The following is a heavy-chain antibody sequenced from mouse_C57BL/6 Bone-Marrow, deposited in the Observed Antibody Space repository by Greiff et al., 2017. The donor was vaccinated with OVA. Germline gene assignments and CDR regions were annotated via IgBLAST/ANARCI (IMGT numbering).Heavy chain of an antibody. V-gene: IGHV1-15*01. D-gene: IGHD1-1*01. CDR1: GYTFTDYE. CDR3: TRGNTEDFDY. CDR2: IAPETGGT. Sequence: QVQLQQSGAELVRPGASVTLSCKASGYTFTDYEMHWVKQTPVHGLEWIGAIAPETGGTAYNQKFKGKAILTENKSASTAYMELRSLTSEDYAVNYCTRGNTEDFDYWGQGTTLTVSS. J-gene: IGHJ2*01.